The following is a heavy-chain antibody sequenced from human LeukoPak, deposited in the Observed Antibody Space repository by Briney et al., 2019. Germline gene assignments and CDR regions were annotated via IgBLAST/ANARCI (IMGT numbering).Heavy chain of an antibody. V-gene: IGHV4-34*01. Sequence: SETLPLTCAVYGGSFSGYYWGWIRQPPGKGLEWIGSIYYSGSTYYNPSLKSRVTISVDTSKNQFSLKLSSVTAADTAVYYCARDRDMDDAFDIWGQGTMVTVSS. J-gene: IGHJ3*02. CDR3: ARDRDMDDAFDI. CDR1: GGSFSGYY. CDR2: IYYSGST.